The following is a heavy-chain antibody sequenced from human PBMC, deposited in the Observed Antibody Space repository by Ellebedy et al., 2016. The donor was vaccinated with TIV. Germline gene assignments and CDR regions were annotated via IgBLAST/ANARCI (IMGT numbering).Heavy chain of an antibody. CDR2: IKKDGTEK. CDR3: AGGGGFLSDI. CDR1: GFPFSSYW. J-gene: IGHJ3*02. V-gene: IGHV3-7*01. Sequence: GESLKISCAASGFPFSSYWLNWVRQAPGKGLEWVANIKKDGTEKYYVDSVRGRFTISRDNANNSLYLQMDSLRADDTAVYYCAGGGGFLSDIWGQGTMVTVSS. D-gene: IGHD4-23*01.